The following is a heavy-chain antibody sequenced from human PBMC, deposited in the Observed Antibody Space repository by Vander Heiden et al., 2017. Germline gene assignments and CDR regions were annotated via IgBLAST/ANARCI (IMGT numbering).Heavy chain of an antibody. D-gene: IGHD3-10*01. CDR2: INHSGST. CDR1: GGSCSGYY. Sequence: QVQLQQWGAGLLKPAETLSLTCAVYGGSCSGYYWSWIRQPPGKGLEWIGEINHSGSTNYNPSLKSRVTISVDTSKNQFSLKLSSVTAADTAVYYCAGRITMVRGFIPPAYWGQGTLVTVSS. CDR3: AGRITMVRGFIPPAY. J-gene: IGHJ4*02. V-gene: IGHV4-34*01.